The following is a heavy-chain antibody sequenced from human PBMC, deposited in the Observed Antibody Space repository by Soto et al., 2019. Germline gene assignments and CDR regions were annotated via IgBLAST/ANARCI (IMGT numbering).Heavy chain of an antibody. D-gene: IGHD6-19*01. CDR2: FYSSGSI. CDR3: ARMYSSGSGWFHP. J-gene: IGHJ5*02. V-gene: IGHV4-31*03. Sequence: PSETLSLTCFVSGYSITAGGYYWSWIRHHPGKGLEWIGSFYSSGSIIYNPSIRSRVSISGDTSSNQFSMSLTSVTAADTACYYSARMYSSGSGWFHPWGQGTLVTVSS. CDR1: GYSITAGGYY.